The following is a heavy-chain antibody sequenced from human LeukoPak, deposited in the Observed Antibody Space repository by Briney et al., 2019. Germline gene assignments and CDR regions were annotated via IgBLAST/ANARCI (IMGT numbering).Heavy chain of an antibody. CDR3: ARDRYYYDSSGYYSPPY. D-gene: IGHD3-22*01. CDR1: GFTFSSYV. J-gene: IGHJ4*02. V-gene: IGHV3-30-3*01. Sequence: GRSLRLSCAASGFTFSSYVMHWVRQAPGKGLEWGAVISYDGSNKYYADSVKGRFTISRDNSKNTLYLQMNSLRAEDTAVYYCARDRYYYDSSGYYSPPYWGQGTLVTVSS. CDR2: ISYDGSNK.